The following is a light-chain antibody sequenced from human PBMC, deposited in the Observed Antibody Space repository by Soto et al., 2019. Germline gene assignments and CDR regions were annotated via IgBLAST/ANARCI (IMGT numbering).Light chain of an antibody. CDR1: SSNIGAGYE. CDR3: QSYDSSLSGYV. J-gene: IGLJ1*01. V-gene: IGLV1-40*01. Sequence: QSVLTQPPSVSEAPGQRVTISCTGSSSNIGAGYEAHWYQQVPGTAPKLLIYENNNRPSGVPDRFSGSKSGTSASLAITGRQAEDEAEYYCQSYDSSLSGYVFGTGTKPTVL. CDR2: ENN.